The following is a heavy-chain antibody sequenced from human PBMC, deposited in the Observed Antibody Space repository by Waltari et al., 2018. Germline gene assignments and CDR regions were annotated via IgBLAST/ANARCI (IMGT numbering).Heavy chain of an antibody. V-gene: IGHV4-34*01. J-gene: IGHJ5*02. CDR2: INPRGTT. CDR3: ARADRGPRSGSSATPAWGP. D-gene: IGHD1-26*01. Sequence: QVQLQQWGAGLLKPSDTLSLTCAVPGGSFPFFYLTWLRQPPGKGLEWIGEINPRGTTNYSPSLRSRVSISSDTSKNQFSLKLTSVTAADTAVYYCARADRGPRSGSSATPAWGPWGQGTLVTVSS. CDR1: GGSFPFFY.